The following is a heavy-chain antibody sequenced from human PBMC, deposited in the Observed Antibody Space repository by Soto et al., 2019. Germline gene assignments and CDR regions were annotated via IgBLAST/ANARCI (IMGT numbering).Heavy chain of an antibody. CDR2: IGGSGRTT. CDR1: AFTFNNYA. V-gene: IGHV3-23*01. D-gene: IGHD3-22*01. Sequence: EVQLLESGGGLVQPGGSLRLSCAASAFTFNNYAMSWVRQAPGKGLEWVSGIGGSGRTTYYADSVKGRFTISRDNSNNTLCLQMNRLRAEDTDVYYCAKSRDSESSGDFYAYWGQGTRVTVSS. CDR3: AKSRDSESSGDFYAY. J-gene: IGHJ4*02.